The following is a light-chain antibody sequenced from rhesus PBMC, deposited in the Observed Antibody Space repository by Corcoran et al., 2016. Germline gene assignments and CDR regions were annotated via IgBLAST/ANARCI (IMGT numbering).Light chain of an antibody. CDR3: QQYSSSPRT. CDR2: KAS. Sequence: DIQMTQSPSSLSASVGDTVTITCRASQSISSWLAWYQQKPGKAPKLLIFKASSLQSGVPSRFRGRGSGTYFTLTISSLQSEDFATYYCQQYSSSPRTFGQGTKVEIK. CDR1: QSISSW. V-gene: IGKV1-22*01. J-gene: IGKJ1*01.